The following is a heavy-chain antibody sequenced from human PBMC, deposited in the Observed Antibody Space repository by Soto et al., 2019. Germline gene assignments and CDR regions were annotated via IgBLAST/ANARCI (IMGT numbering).Heavy chain of an antibody. D-gene: IGHD6-19*01. CDR1: GGSISNSSYL. Sequence: PSETLSLTCTVSGGSISNSSYLWGWIRQPPGKGLQWIGRVSYSGSTYYNPSLKSRVTISVDTSKTQSSLRLSSVTAADTAVYYCSRIAVSGPITGFDYWGQGALVTVSS. J-gene: IGHJ4*02. CDR2: VSYSGST. V-gene: IGHV4-39*01. CDR3: SRIAVSGPITGFDY.